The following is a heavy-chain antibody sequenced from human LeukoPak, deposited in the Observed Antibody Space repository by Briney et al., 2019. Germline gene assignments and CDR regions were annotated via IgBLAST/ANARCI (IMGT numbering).Heavy chain of an antibody. CDR3: ARDTGSGSSYYYGMDV. CDR2: ISAYNGNT. Sequence: ASVKVSCKASGYTFTSYGISWVRQAPGQGLEWMGWISAYNGNTNYAQKFQGRVTITADKSTSTAYMELSSLRSEDTAVYYCARDTGSGSSYYYGMDVWGQGTTVTVSS. V-gene: IGHV1-18*04. J-gene: IGHJ6*02. D-gene: IGHD6-19*01. CDR1: GYTFTSYG.